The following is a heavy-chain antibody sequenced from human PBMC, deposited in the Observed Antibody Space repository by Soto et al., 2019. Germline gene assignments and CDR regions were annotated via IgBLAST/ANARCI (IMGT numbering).Heavy chain of an antibody. CDR2: VSTSGATI. D-gene: IGHD2-15*01. J-gene: IGHJ4*02. Sequence: VRLVESGGGLVKPGGSLRLSCAVSGFTFSDYYMSWIRQAPGKGLEWVSYVSTSGATIYYADSMKGRFTISRDNAKNSLYLQMNSLRAEDTAVYYCARVGGSGDFDYWGQGTLVTVSS. V-gene: IGHV3-11*01. CDR3: ARVGGSGDFDY. CDR1: GFTFSDYY.